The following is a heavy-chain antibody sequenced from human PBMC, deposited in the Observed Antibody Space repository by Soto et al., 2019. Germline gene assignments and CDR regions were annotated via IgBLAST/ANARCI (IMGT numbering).Heavy chain of an antibody. CDR2: ISNEGSNK. CDR3: ARDSFPTTTKRLGVYLYYGVDV. Sequence: QVQLVESGGGVVQSGRSLRLSCAASGFSLSSYAMHWVRQAPGKGLEWVAVISNEGSNKYYADSVRGRFTISRDNSKNTLFLQMNSLRAEDTAVFYCARDSFPTTTKRLGVYLYYGVDVWGQGTTVTVSS. V-gene: IGHV3-30-3*01. D-gene: IGHD3-3*01. CDR1: GFSLSSYA. J-gene: IGHJ6*02.